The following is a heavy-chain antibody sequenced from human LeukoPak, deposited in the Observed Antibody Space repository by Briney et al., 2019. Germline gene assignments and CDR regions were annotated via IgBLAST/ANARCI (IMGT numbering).Heavy chain of an antibody. CDR1: GGTFSSYA. V-gene: IGHV1-69*05. CDR2: IIPIFGTA. D-gene: IGHD1-26*01. Sequence: SVKVSFKASGGTFSSYAISWVRQAPGQGLEWMGGIIPIFGTANYAQKFQGRVTITTDESTSTAYMELSSLRSEDTAVYYCARRIVGATGYYFDYWGQGTLVTVSS. CDR3: ARRIVGATGYYFDY. J-gene: IGHJ4*02.